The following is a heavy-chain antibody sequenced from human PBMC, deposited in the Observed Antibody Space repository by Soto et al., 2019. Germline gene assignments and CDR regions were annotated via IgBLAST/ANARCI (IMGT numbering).Heavy chain of an antibody. Sequence: SETLSLTCTVSGGSISSSSYYWGWIRQPPGKGLEWIGSIYYSGSTYYNPSLKSRVTISVDTSKNQFSLKLSSVTAADTAVYYCARGYYYGSGSYYNQPTFYGVDVWGQGTTVTVSS. CDR1: GGSISSSSYY. V-gene: IGHV4-39*01. CDR3: ARGYYYGSGSYYNQPTFYGVDV. D-gene: IGHD3-10*01. J-gene: IGHJ6*02. CDR2: IYYSGST.